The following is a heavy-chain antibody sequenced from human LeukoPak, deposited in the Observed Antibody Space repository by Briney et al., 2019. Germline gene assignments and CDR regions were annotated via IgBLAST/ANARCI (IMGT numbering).Heavy chain of an antibody. CDR1: GGSISSYY. D-gene: IGHD3-16*02. V-gene: IGHV4-59*01. CDR3: ARYSLYDYVWGSHRQTFAFDY. CDR2: IYYSGST. J-gene: IGHJ4*02. Sequence: SETLSLTCTVSGGSISSYYWSWIRQPPGKGLEWIGYIYYSGSTNYNPSLKSRVTISVDTSKNQFSLKLSSVTAADTAVYYCARYSLYDYVWGSHRQTFAFDYWGQGTLVTVSS.